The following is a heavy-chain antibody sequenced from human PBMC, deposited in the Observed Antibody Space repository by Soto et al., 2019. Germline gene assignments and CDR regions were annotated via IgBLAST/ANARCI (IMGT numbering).Heavy chain of an antibody. V-gene: IGHV3-72*01. CDR2: TRKKTNGYTT. CDR1: GFTFSDHY. CDR3: AKTVNAYGTYYFDY. D-gene: IGHD4-17*01. Sequence: PGGSLRLSCAASGFTFSDHYMDWVRQAPGEGLEWVGRTRKKTNGYTTEYAASVKARFTISRDDSKNSLYLQMNSLKTEDTAVYYCAKTVNAYGTYYFDYWGQGTLVTVSS. J-gene: IGHJ4*02.